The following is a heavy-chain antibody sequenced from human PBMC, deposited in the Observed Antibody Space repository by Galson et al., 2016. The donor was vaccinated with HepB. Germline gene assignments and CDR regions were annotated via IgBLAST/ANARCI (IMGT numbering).Heavy chain of an antibody. D-gene: IGHD3-16*02. Sequence: SLRLSCAVSGFSFSTYAMSWVRQAPGKGLVWVSTIGGSGDKTYYADYVKGRFTISRDNSMNTLYLQMNSLRAEDTAVYYCAKDLLSDYVWGSYRFQDWGQGAPVTVSS. CDR2: IGGSGDKT. J-gene: IGHJ4*02. CDR1: GFSFSTYA. CDR3: AKDLLSDYVWGSYRFQD. V-gene: IGHV3-23*01.